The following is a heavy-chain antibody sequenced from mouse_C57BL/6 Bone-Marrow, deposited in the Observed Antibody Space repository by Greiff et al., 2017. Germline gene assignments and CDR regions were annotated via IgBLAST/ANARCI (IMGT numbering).Heavy chain of an antibody. D-gene: IGHD4-1*01. J-gene: IGHJ2*01. CDR2: IYPGSGNT. Sequence: VQLQQSGAELVRPGASVKLSCKASGYTFTDYYINWVKQRPGQGLEWIARIYPGSGNTTYNEKFKGKATLTVEKSSSNAYMQLSSLTSEDSSVYFCARRLGDYWGQGTTLTVSS. CDR3: ARRLGDY. CDR1: GYTFTDYY. V-gene: IGHV1-76*01.